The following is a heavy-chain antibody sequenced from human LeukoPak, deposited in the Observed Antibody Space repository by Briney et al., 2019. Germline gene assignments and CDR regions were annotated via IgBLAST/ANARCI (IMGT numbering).Heavy chain of an antibody. Sequence: GGSLRLSCAASGFTFNNYAMSWVRQAPGKGLEWVSAISGSGGNRYYADSVKGRFTISRDNTKNRLYLQVNSLRAEDTAVYYCAKAAPHYGDNVFPVHLWGRGTLVTVSS. J-gene: IGHJ2*01. CDR3: AKAAPHYGDNVFPVHL. CDR2: ISGSGGNR. D-gene: IGHD4-17*01. CDR1: GFTFNNYA. V-gene: IGHV3-23*01.